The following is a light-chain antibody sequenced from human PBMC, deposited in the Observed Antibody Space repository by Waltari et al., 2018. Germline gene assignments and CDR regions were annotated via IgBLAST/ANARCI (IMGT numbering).Light chain of an antibody. V-gene: IGKV3-15*01. J-gene: IGKJ2*01. CDR3: QPYPNWRP. CDR2: GAS. CDR1: QRSSRN. Sequence: LRTQAPATLSVARGERGSLACRASQRSSRNVAGYPPKPGQAPRLLSYGASTRAPGTPARFSGSPSLTDFPLSLRSLQSEDVAVYYRQPYPNWRPSGPGSKL.